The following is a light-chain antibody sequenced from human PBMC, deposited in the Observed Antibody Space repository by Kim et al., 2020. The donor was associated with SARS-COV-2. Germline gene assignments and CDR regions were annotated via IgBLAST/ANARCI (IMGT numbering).Light chain of an antibody. Sequence: QAGLTQPPSVSKGLRQTATLTCTGNSNNVGNQGAAWLQQHQGHPPKLLSYRNNNRPSGISERLSASRSGNTASLTITGLQPEDEADYYCSAWDSSLSAVVFGGVTKLTVL. J-gene: IGLJ2*01. CDR3: SAWDSSLSAVV. CDR2: RNN. CDR1: SNNVGNQG. V-gene: IGLV10-54*01.